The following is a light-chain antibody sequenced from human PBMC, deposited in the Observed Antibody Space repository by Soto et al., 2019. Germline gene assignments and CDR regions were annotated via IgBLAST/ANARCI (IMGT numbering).Light chain of an antibody. V-gene: IGLV2-14*03. Sequence: QSALTQPASVSGSPEQSITISCAGTSSDVGGYNYVSWYQQHPGKVPRLIISDVNKRPSGVSDRFSGSKSGNTASLTISGLQAEDEADYYCASFTRSVTVVFGGGTQLTVL. J-gene: IGLJ2*01. CDR3: ASFTRSVTVV. CDR2: DVN. CDR1: SSDVGGYNY.